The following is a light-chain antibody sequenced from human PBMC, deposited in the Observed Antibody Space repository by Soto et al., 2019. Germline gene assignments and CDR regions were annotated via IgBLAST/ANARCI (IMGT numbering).Light chain of an antibody. CDR1: SSDVGAYNY. CDR3: CSFTSITTYV. CDR2: EVS. Sequence: QSALTQPASVSGSLGQSITISCTGTSSDVGAYNYVSWYQQQPGKAPKLMISEVSNRPSGVSNRFSGSKSGNTASLIISGLHAEEEADYYCCSFTSITTYVFATGTKVTVL. V-gene: IGLV2-14*01. J-gene: IGLJ1*01.